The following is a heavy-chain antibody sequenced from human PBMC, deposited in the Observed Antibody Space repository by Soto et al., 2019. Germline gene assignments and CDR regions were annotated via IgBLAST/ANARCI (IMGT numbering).Heavy chain of an antibody. D-gene: IGHD7-27*01. Sequence: ASVKVSCKASGYTFTSYGISWVRQAPGRGLEWMGWISAYNGNTNYAQKLRGRVSMTTDTSTSTAYMELRSLRSDDAAVYYCARGPRNWGVDYWGQGTLVTVSS. J-gene: IGHJ4*02. CDR3: ARGPRNWGVDY. V-gene: IGHV1-18*01. CDR2: ISAYNGNT. CDR1: GYTFTSYG.